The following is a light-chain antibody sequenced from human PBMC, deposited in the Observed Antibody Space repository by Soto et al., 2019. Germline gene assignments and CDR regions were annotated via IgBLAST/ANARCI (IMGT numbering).Light chain of an antibody. Sequence: EIVLTQSPATLSLSPGERATLSCRASQSVSSYLAWYQQKPGQAPRLLIYDASNRATGIPARFSGSGSGTDLTLTISSLGPEDFAVYYCQRRSNWPPITFGQGTRLEIK. CDR1: QSVSSY. CDR3: QRRSNWPPIT. V-gene: IGKV3-11*01. CDR2: DAS. J-gene: IGKJ5*01.